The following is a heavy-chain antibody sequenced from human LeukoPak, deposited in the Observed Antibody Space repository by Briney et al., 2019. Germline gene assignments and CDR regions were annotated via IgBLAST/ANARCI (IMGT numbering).Heavy chain of an antibody. CDR1: GGSISSYY. V-gene: IGHV4-4*09. Sequence: SETLSLTCTVSGGSISSYYWSWIRQPPGKGLEWIGYIYTSGSTNYNPSLKCRVTISVDTSKNQFSLKLSSVTAADTAVYYCARHTTYYYDSSGYYGGAFDIWGQGTMVTVSS. CDR3: ARHTTYYYDSSGYYGGAFDI. D-gene: IGHD3-22*01. J-gene: IGHJ3*02. CDR2: IYTSGST.